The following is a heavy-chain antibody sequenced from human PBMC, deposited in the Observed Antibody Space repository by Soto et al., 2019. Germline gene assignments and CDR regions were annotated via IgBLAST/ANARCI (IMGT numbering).Heavy chain of an antibody. Sequence: EVQLLESGGGLVQPGGSLRLSCAASGFTFSSYAMSWVRQAPGKGLEWVSAISGSGGSTYYADSVKGRFTISRDNSKNPLYLQMNSLRAEDTAVYYCAPREVATKVENYFDYWGQGTLVTVSS. V-gene: IGHV3-23*01. CDR2: ISGSGGST. J-gene: IGHJ4*02. D-gene: IGHD5-12*01. CDR3: APREVATKVENYFDY. CDR1: GFTFSSYA.